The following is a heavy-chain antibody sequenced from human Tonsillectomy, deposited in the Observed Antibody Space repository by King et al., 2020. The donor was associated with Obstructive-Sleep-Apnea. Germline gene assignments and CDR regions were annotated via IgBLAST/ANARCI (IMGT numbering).Heavy chain of an antibody. CDR1: GGSISTYY. J-gene: IGHJ1*01. Sequence: VQLQESGPGLVKPSETLSLTCTVSGGSISTYYWSWIRQPPGKGLEWIGYIYYSGSTNYNPSLKSRVTISVDTSKNQFSLKLSSVTAADTAVYYCARTGVVPAADFQHWGPGTLVTVSS. V-gene: IGHV4-59*01. CDR2: IYYSGST. CDR3: ARTGVVPAADFQH. D-gene: IGHD2-2*01.